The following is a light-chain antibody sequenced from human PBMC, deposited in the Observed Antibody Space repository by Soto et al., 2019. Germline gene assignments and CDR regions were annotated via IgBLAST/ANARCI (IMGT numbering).Light chain of an antibody. V-gene: IGKV1-39*01. CDR2: SAS. CDR3: QQSYRLPLT. J-gene: IGKJ4*01. CDR1: QRISTF. Sequence: DLQMPQSPSSLSAFVGDSVTITCHASQRISTFLNWYHKKPGKAPKLLIYSASYLQSGVPSNFIGSGSGTDFPLSIVTLQPEDFGTYYCQQSYRLPLTFGGGTKLEI.